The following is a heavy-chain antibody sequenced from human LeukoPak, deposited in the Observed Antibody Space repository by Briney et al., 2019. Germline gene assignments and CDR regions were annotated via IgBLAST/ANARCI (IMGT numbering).Heavy chain of an antibody. V-gene: IGHV4-39*07. CDR3: ARGRRGLLCD. CDR2: IYYSGST. Sequence: LETLSLTCTVSGGSISRSSYYWGWIRQPPGKGLEWIGSIYYSGSTYYNPSLKSRVTISVDTSKNQFSLKLSSVTAADTAVYYCARGRRGLLCDWGQGTLVTVSS. D-gene: IGHD3-10*02. CDR1: GGSISRSSYY. J-gene: IGHJ4*02.